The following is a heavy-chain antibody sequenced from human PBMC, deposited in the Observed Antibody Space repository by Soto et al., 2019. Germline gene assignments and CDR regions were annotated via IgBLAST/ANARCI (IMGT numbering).Heavy chain of an antibody. V-gene: IGHV1-69*01. CDR3: ARPLRDRNYYYGMAV. Sequence: QVQLVQSGAEMQQPGASVRVSCKASGGTFSKYAFSWVRQAPGQGLEWLGGTIPMSGTPNYAQKSQGRVAISADESTATVYMELSSLRSEDTAVYFCARPLRDRNYYYGMAVWGQGTTVTVSS. CDR1: GGTFSKYA. CDR2: TIPMSGTP. J-gene: IGHJ6*02. D-gene: IGHD3-22*01.